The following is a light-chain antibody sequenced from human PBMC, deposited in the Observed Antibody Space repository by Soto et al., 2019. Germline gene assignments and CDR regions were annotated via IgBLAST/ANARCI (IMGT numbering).Light chain of an antibody. Sequence: DIQMTQSPSTLSAYVGDRVTITCRASQSISSWLAWYQLKPGKAPKLLIYKASSLESGVPSRFSGIGSGTEFTHTISSLQPDEFATYYCQQYNRYAFTSRPGTKVDIK. CDR2: KAS. CDR1: QSISSW. V-gene: IGKV1-5*03. J-gene: IGKJ3*01. CDR3: QQYNRYAFT.